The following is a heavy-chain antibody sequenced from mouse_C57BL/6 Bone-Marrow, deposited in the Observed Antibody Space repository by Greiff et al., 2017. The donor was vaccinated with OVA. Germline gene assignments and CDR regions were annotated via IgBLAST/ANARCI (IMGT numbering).Heavy chain of an antibody. CDR3: ARHILTGPFAY. CDR2: ISSGGSYT. Sequence: DVKLVESGGDLVKPGGSLKLSCAASGFTFSSYGMSWVRQTPDKRLEWVATISSGGSYTYYPDSVKGRFTISRDNAKNTLYLQMSSLKSEDTAMYYCARHILTGPFAYWGQGTLVTVSA. CDR1: GFTFSSYG. J-gene: IGHJ3*01. D-gene: IGHD4-1*01. V-gene: IGHV5-6*02.